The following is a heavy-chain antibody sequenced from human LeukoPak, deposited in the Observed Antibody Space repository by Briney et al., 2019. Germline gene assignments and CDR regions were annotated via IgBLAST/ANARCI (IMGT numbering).Heavy chain of an antibody. J-gene: IGHJ4*02. CDR3: ARGVRDYDILNY. CDR1: GGSFSGYY. V-gene: IGHV4-34*01. CDR2: INHSGST. Sequence: SETLSLTCAVYGGSFSGYYWSWIRQPPGKGLEWIGEINHSGSTNHNPSLKSRVTLSVDTSKNQFSLKLSSVTAADTAVYYCARGVRDYDILNYWGQGTLVTVSS. D-gene: IGHD3-9*01.